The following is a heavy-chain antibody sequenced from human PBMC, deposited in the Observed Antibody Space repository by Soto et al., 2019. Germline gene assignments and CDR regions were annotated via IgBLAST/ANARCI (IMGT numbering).Heavy chain of an antibody. Sequence: QVQLVQSGAEVKKPGASVKVSCKASGYTFTSYGISWVRQAPGQGLEWMGWISAYNGNTNYAQKIQGRVTMTTDTATSTAYMELRSPISDDTAVYYCAVNSYCGGDCYSFNGAFDIWGQGTMVTVSS. D-gene: IGHD2-21*01. J-gene: IGHJ3*02. V-gene: IGHV1-18*01. CDR1: GYTFTSYG. CDR3: AVNSYCGGDCYSFNGAFDI. CDR2: ISAYNGNT.